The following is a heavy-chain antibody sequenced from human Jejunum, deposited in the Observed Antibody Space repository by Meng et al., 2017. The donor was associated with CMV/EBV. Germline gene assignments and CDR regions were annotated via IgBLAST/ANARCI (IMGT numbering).Heavy chain of an antibody. Sequence: VRLGPSRAKVKKPGAYFMVSCKPSGYTFRDYYIHWVRQAPGRGLEWMGWINPYSGDTNYAQHFQDRVTVTRDTSIRAAYMELNSLRSDDTAIYYCARAGSFLRYGGSKRFDYWGQGTLVTVSS. V-gene: IGHV1-2*02. CDR3: ARAGSFLRYGGSKRFDY. J-gene: IGHJ4*02. CDR1: GYTFRDYY. D-gene: IGHD4-23*01. CDR2: INPYSGDT.